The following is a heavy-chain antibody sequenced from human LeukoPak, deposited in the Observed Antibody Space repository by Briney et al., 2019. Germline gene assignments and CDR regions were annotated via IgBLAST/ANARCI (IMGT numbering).Heavy chain of an antibody. D-gene: IGHD2-21*02. CDR2: ITWNGGST. Sequence: GGSLRLSCAASGFTFDDYGMNWVRQAPGKGLEWVAGITWNGGSTNYADSVKGRFTISRDNAKNSLYLQMNSLRAEDTALYYCAREPAYCGGDCYSNFDYWGQGTLVTVSS. V-gene: IGHV3-20*04. CDR3: AREPAYCGGDCYSNFDY. J-gene: IGHJ4*02. CDR1: GFTFDDYG.